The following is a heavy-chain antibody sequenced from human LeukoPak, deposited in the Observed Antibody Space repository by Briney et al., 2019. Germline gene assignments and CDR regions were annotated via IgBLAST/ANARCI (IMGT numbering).Heavy chain of an antibody. CDR3: ARDPSAVAGTFHGMDV. CDR2: INHSGST. D-gene: IGHD6-19*01. CDR1: GGSFSGYY. J-gene: IGHJ6*02. V-gene: IGHV4-34*01. Sequence: SETLSLTCAVYGGSFSGYYWSWIRQPPGKGLEWIGEINHSGSTNYNPSLKSRVTISVDTSKNQFSLKLSSVTAADTAVYYCARDPSAVAGTFHGMDVWGQGTTVTVSS.